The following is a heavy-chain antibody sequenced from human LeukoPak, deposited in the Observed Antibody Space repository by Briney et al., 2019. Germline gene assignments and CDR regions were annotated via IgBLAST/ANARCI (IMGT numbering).Heavy chain of an antibody. CDR1: GFTFSNYW. J-gene: IGHJ4*02. CDR3: AKVRMTTVTRPLFDY. D-gene: IGHD4-17*01. V-gene: IGHV3-74*01. CDR2: IDTDGSST. Sequence: PGGSLRLSCAASGFTFSNYWMHWVRQAPGKGLVWVSRIDTDGSSTVYADSLKGRFTISRDNSKNTLYLQMNSLRAEDTAVYYCAKVRMTTVTRPLFDYWGQGTLVTVSS.